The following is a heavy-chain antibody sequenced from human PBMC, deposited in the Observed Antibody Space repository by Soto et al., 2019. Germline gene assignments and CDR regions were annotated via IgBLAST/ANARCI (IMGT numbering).Heavy chain of an antibody. V-gene: IGHV4-59*01. CDR2: IYYSGST. Sequence: SETLSLTCTVSGVSISSYYWIWIRQPPGKGLEWIGYIYYSGSTNYNPSLKSRVTISVDTSKNQFSLKLSSVTAADTAVYYCARGAPVYYDYVWGSYRPDYYYGMDVWGQGTTVTVSS. D-gene: IGHD3-16*02. J-gene: IGHJ6*02. CDR3: ARGAPVYYDYVWGSYRPDYYYGMDV. CDR1: GVSISSYY.